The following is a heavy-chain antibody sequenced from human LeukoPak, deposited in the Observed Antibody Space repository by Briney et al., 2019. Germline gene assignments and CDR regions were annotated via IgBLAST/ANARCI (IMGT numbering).Heavy chain of an antibody. Sequence: ASVKVSCKAFGYTFTSYYMHWVRQAPGQGLEWMGIINPSGGSTSYAQKFQGRVTMTRDTSTSTVYMELSSLRSEDTAVYYCARTPLNPYCSGGSCYSNYFDYWGQGTLVTVSS. CDR1: GYTFTSYY. D-gene: IGHD2-15*01. V-gene: IGHV1-46*01. CDR2: INPSGGST. J-gene: IGHJ4*02. CDR3: ARTPLNPYCSGGSCYSNYFDY.